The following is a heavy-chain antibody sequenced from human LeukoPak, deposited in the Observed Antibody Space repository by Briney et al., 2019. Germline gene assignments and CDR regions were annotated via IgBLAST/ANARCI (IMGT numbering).Heavy chain of an antibody. J-gene: IGHJ5*02. CDR3: ARGPGDSITLTNWFDP. CDR1: GFTFSTFA. Sequence: PGGSLRLSCAASGFTFSTFAMHWVRQAPGKGLEWVSSISTSSSYIYYADSMKGRFTISRDNARNSLFLQMNSLRAEDTAVYYCARGPGDSITLTNWFDPWGQGTLVTVSS. V-gene: IGHV3-21*01. D-gene: IGHD4-17*01. CDR2: ISTSSSYI.